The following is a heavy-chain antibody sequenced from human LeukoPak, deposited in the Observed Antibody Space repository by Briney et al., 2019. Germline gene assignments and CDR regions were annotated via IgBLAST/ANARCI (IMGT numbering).Heavy chain of an antibody. D-gene: IGHD1-26*01. V-gene: IGHV3-23*01. J-gene: IGHJ4*02. CDR2: VSTTGGTT. Sequence: PGGTLRLSCAASGFTFSSYGMSWVRQAPGKGLEWVSAVSTTGGTTYYADSVKGRFTISRDNAKNSLYLQMNSLRAEDTAVYYCARDKQVGATYFDYWGQGTLVTVSS. CDR1: GFTFSSYG. CDR3: ARDKQVGATYFDY.